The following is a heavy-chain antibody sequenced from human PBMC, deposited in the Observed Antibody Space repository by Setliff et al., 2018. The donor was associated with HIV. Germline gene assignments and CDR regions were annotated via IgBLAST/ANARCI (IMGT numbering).Heavy chain of an antibody. J-gene: IGHJ5*02. CDR1: GESLSGYY. D-gene: IGHD1-20*01. V-gene: IGHV4-34*11. CDR2: IYYSGST. Sequence: SETLSLTCAVYGESLSGYYWSWIRQPPGKGLEWIGSIYYSGSTYYNPSLKSRVTISVDTSKNQFSLNLSSVTAANTAVYYCAGCITGTTHWFDPWGQGTLVTVSS. CDR3: AGCITGTTHWFDP.